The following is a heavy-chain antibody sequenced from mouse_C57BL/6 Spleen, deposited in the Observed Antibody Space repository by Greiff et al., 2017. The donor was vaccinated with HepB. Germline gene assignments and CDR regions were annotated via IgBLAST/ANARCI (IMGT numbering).Heavy chain of an antibody. CDR3: ARPLFYYYGSSPLYWYFDV. CDR1: GYTFTDYY. D-gene: IGHD1-1*01. CDR2: INPNNGGT. J-gene: IGHJ1*03. Sequence: VQLQQSGPELVKPGASVKISCKASGYTFTDYYMNWVKQSHGKSLEWIGDINPNNGGTSYNQKFKGKATLTVDKSSSTAYMELRSLTSEDSAVYYCARPLFYYYGSSPLYWYFDVWGTGTTVTVSS. V-gene: IGHV1-26*01.